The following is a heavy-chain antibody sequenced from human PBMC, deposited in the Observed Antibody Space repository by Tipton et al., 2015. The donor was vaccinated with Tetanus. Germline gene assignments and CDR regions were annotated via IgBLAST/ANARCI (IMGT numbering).Heavy chain of an antibody. CDR1: GFTFSSYW. CDR2: IKQDGSAK. Sequence: SLRLSCAASGFTFSSYWMSWVRQAPGKGLEWVANIKQDGSAKYYVDSVKGRFTISRDNAKNSLYLQMNSLRAEDTAVYYCARQEPPRRFYYDSSGSSGWGQGILVTVSS. D-gene: IGHD3-22*01. CDR3: ARQEPPRRFYYDSSGSSG. V-gene: IGHV3-7*01. J-gene: IGHJ4*02.